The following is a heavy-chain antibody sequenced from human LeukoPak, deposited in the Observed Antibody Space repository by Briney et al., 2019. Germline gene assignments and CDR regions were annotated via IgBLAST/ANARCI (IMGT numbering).Heavy chain of an antibody. CDR1: GFTFSNYW. CDR3: TRETITADY. Sequence: PGRSLRLSCAASGFTFSNYWMHWVRQVPGKGLVWVSRISGDGTNTIYADSVKGRFTISRDNAKNTLYLQMNSLRVEDTAVYYCTRETITADYWGQGTLVTVAS. J-gene: IGHJ4*02. CDR2: ISGDGTNT. V-gene: IGHV3-74*01. D-gene: IGHD1-20*01.